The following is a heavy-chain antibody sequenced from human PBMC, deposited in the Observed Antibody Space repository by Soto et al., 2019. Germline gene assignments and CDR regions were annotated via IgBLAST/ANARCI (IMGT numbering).Heavy chain of an antibody. CDR3: AKERQTCINSQGVGFGP. CDR1: GGSISSGGYY. Sequence: RLCRACTVSGGSISSGGYYWSWIRQHPGKGLEWIGNVYYSGSSHYNPSLKSRVTISIDTSKNQFSLKLSSVTAADTAVYYCAKERQTCINSQGVGFGPWGQGTLVTVYS. CDR2: VYYSGSS. D-gene: IGHD1-20*01. J-gene: IGHJ5*02. V-gene: IGHV4-31*03.